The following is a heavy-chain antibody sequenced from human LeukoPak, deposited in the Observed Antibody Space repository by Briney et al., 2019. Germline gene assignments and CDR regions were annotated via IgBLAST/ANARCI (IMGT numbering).Heavy chain of an antibody. CDR3: AIGNLRYSSGWYGPDY. V-gene: IGHV1-69*13. CDR2: IIPIFGTA. D-gene: IGHD6-19*01. J-gene: IGHJ4*02. Sequence: GASVKDSCKASGGTFSSYAISWVRQAPGQGLEWMGGIIPIFGTANYAQKFQGRVTITADESTSTAYMELSSLRSEDTAVYYCAIGNLRYSSGWYGPDYWGQGTLVTVSS. CDR1: GGTFSSYA.